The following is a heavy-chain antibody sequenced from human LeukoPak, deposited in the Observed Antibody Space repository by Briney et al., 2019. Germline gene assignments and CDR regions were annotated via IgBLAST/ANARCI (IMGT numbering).Heavy chain of an antibody. CDR2: IYSGGST. CDR1: GFTVSSNY. V-gene: IGHV3-53*01. J-gene: IGHJ4*02. D-gene: IGHD3-3*01. CDR3: ARGDFWSAQWNY. Sequence: PGGFLRPSCAASGFTVSSNYMCWGRPAPGEGLERGSVIYSGGSTYYTDSVKGRFTISRDNSKNTLYLQMNSLRAEDTAVYYCARGDFWSAQWNYWGQGTLVTVSS.